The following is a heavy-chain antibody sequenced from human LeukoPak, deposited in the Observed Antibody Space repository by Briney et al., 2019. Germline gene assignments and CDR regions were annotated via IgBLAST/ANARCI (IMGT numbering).Heavy chain of an antibody. CDR2: IRTKSRSYTT. CDR3: ARSGTYYPPDY. V-gene: IGHV3-72*01. D-gene: IGHD1-26*01. J-gene: IGHJ4*03. Sequence: PGGSLRLSCAASGFTFSDHYVDWVRQAPGKGLEWVGRIRTKSRSYTTEYAASVKGRFTVSRDDSKNSLYLQMNSLKTEDTAVYYCARSGTYYPPDYWGQGTLVTVSS. CDR1: GFTFSDHY.